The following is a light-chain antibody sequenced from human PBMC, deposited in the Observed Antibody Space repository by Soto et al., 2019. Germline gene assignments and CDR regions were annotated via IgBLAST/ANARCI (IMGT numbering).Light chain of an antibody. Sequence: QSALTQPASVSGSPGQSITISCTGTRSDVGGYNYVSWYQQHPGKAPKLMIYDVSNRPSGVSNRFSGSKSGNTASLTISGLQAEYESDYYCSSYASSNIVIFGGGTKLTVL. CDR2: DVS. J-gene: IGLJ2*01. CDR1: RSDVGGYNY. CDR3: SSYASSNIVI. V-gene: IGLV2-14*01.